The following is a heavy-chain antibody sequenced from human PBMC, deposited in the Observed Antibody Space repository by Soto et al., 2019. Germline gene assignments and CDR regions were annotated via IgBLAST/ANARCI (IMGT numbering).Heavy chain of an antibody. J-gene: IGHJ4*02. CDR1: GFPFSSYG. Sequence: QVQLVESGGGVVQPGRSLRLSCAASGFPFSSYGMHWVRQAPGKGLEWVAVISYDGSNKYYADSVKGRFTISRENFKNTVYLHMNSLRVADTAVYYWYSYGYRGLFDYWGQGTLVTVSS. CDR2: ISYDGSNK. D-gene: IGHD5-18*01. CDR3: YSYGYRGLFDY. V-gene: IGHV3-30*03.